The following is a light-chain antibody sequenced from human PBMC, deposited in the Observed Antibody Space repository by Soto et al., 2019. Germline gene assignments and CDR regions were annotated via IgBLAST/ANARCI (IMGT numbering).Light chain of an antibody. CDR3: SSYTSSSTLDV. V-gene: IGLV2-14*01. J-gene: IGLJ1*01. CDR1: SSDVGGYKY. CDR2: EVS. Sequence: QSVLTQPASVSGSPGQSITISCTGTSSDVGGYKYVSWYQQHPGKAPKLMIYEVSNRPSGVSNRFSGSKPGNTASLTISGLQAEDEADYYCSSYTSSSTLDVFGTGTKVTVL.